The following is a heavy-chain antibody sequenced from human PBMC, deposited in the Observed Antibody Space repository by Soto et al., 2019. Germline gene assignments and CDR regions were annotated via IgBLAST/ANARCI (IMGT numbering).Heavy chain of an antibody. J-gene: IGHJ5*02. CDR2: IYYSGST. D-gene: IGHD6-6*01. V-gene: IGHV4-39*01. CDR1: GGSISSSSYY. Sequence: QLQLQESGPGLVKPSETLSLTCTVSGGSISSSSYYWGWIRQPPGKGLEWIGSIYYSGSTYYNPSLKSRVTISVDTSKNQFSLKLSSVTAADTAVYYCARPYSSSSSKREEWFDPWGQGTLVTVSS. CDR3: ARPYSSSSSKREEWFDP.